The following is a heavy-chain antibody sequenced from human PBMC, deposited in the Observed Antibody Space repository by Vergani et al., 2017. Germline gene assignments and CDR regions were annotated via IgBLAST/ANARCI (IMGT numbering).Heavy chain of an antibody. CDR3: ARTEYYGSGSFDP. J-gene: IGHJ5*02. Sequence: EVQLVPSGAEVKKPGESLKISCKGSGYSFTTNWIGWVRQMPGKGLEWMGIIYPGDSDTRYSPSFQGQVTISADKSIGTAYLQWRSLKASDTAMYYCARTEYYGSGSFDPWGQGTLVTVSS. V-gene: IGHV5-51*01. CDR2: IYPGDSDT. CDR1: GYSFTTNW. D-gene: IGHD3-10*01.